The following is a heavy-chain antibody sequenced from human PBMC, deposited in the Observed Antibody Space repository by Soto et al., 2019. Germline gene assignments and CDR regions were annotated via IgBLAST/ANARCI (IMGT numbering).Heavy chain of an antibody. CDR1: GFTFSSYW. V-gene: IGHV3-74*01. D-gene: IGHD5-18*01. J-gene: IGHJ6*02. Sequence: EVQLVESGGGLVQPGGSLRLSCAASGFTFSSYWMHWVRQVPGKGLVWVSRIKGDGSSMNYADSVKGRFTISRDNAKNTLYVQMNSLTAEDTAVYYCGRGIRTYYGVDVWGQGTTVTVSS. CDR3: GRGIRTYYGVDV. CDR2: IKGDGSSM.